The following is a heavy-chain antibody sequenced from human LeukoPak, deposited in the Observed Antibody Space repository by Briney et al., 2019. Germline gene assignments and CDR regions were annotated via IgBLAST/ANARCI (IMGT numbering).Heavy chain of an antibody. J-gene: IGHJ4*02. CDR2: FDPEDGET. CDR3: AGGGDSSGPFAPLGY. V-gene: IGHV1-24*01. D-gene: IGHD3-22*01. CDR1: GYTLTELS. Sequence: GASVKVSCKVSGYTLTELSMHWVRQAPGKGLEWMGGFDPEDGETIYAQKFQGRVTMTEDTSTDTAYMELSSLKSEDTAVYYCAGGGDSSGPFAPLGYWGQGTLVTVSS.